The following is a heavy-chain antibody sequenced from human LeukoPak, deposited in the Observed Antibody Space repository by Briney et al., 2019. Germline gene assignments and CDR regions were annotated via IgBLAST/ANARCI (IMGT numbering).Heavy chain of an antibody. CDR1: GYTFTSYA. CDR2: IYTNTGKR. D-gene: IGHD3-10*01. Sequence: ASGNVSRMASGYTFTSYAFNWVRLAPGPGREWVGGIYTNTGKRTYAQPFTGRFVISLDTSVSTAYLQISSVKAEDTAVYYCAPGGSGSYRVWFDPWGQGTLVTVSS. V-gene: IGHV7-4-1*02. J-gene: IGHJ5*02. CDR3: APGGSGSYRVWFDP.